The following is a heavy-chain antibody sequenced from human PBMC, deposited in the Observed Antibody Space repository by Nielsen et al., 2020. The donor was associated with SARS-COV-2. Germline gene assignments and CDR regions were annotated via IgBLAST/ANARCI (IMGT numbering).Heavy chain of an antibody. J-gene: IGHJ6*02. CDR1: GYTFTSYG. CDR3: ARDLLEDTYYDFWRGSGGMDV. D-gene: IGHD3-3*01. Sequence: ASVKVSCKASGYTFTSYGISWVRQAPGQGLEWMGWISAYNGNTNYAQKLQGRATMTTDTSTSTAYMELRSLRSDDTAVYYCARDLLEDTYYDFWRGSGGMDVWGQGTTVTVSS. V-gene: IGHV1-18*01. CDR2: ISAYNGNT.